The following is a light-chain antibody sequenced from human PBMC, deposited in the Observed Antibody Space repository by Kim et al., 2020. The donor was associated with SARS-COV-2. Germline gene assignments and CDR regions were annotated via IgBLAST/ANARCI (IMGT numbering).Light chain of an antibody. V-gene: IGKV3-11*01. CDR1: QSISTY. CDR2: DAS. J-gene: IGKJ4*01. CDR3: QQRSKWVT. Sequence: SLSPGERATLSCRASQSISTYLAWYQQQPGQAPRLLMYDASNRATGIPARFSGSGSGTDFTLTISSLEPEDFAVYFCQQRSKWVTFGGGTKVDIK.